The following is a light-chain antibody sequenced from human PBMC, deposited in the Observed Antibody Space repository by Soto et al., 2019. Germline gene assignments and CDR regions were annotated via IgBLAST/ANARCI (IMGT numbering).Light chain of an antibody. V-gene: IGLV4-69*01. CDR2: LNGDGSH. J-gene: IGLJ2*01. CDR1: SGHSSYA. CDR3: QTWGTGLYVV. Sequence: QAVLTQSPSASASLGASVKLTCTLSSGHSSYAIAWHQQQPEKGPRYLMKLNGDGSHSKGDGIPDRFSGSSSGAERYLTISSLQSEDEADYYCQTWGTGLYVVFGGGTKVTVL.